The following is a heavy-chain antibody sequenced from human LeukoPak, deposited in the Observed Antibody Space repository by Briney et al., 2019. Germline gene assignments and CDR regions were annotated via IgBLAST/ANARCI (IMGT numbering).Heavy chain of an antibody. CDR2: ISAYNGNT. D-gene: IGHD2-2*01. V-gene: IGHV1-18*01. Sequence: ASVKVSCKASGYTFTSYGISWVRQAPGQGLEWMGWISAYNGNTNYAQKLQGRVTMTTDTSTSTAYMELRSLRSDDTAVYYCARVVGYRSSTSCYGYSYGYYYFDYWGQGTLVTVSS. CDR3: ARVVGYRSSTSCYGYSYGYYYFDY. J-gene: IGHJ4*02. CDR1: GYTFTSYG.